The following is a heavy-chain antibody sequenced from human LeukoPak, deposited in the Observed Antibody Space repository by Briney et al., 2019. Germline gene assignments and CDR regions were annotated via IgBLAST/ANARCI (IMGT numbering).Heavy chain of an antibody. CDR2: ISYDGSNK. CDR3: TTDAGYSSKWYNY. J-gene: IGHJ4*02. Sequence: PGGSLRLSCAASGFTFSSYAMHWVRQAPGKGLEWVAVISYDGSNKYYADSVKGRFTISRDDSKNTLYLQMSSLKIEDTGVYYCTTDAGYSSKWYNYRGQGTLVTVSS. V-gene: IGHV3-30-3*01. CDR1: GFTFSSYA. D-gene: IGHD2-2*01.